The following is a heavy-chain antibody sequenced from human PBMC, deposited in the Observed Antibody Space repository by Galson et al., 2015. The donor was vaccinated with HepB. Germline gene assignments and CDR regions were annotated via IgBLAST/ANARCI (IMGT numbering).Heavy chain of an antibody. CDR3: ARVRPRGIVLMVAKRTPYYFDY. CDR2: MNPNSGNT. J-gene: IGHJ4*02. CDR1: GYTFTSYD. Sequence: SVKVSCKASGYTFTSYDINWVRQAAGQGLEWMGWMNPNSGNTGYAQKFQGRVTMTRNTSISTAYMELSSLRSEDTAVYYCARVRPRGIVLMVAKRTPYYFDYWGQETLVTVSS. D-gene: IGHD2-8*01. V-gene: IGHV1-8*01.